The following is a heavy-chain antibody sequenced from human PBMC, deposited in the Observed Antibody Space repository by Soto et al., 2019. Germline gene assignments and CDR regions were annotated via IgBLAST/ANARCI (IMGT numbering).Heavy chain of an antibody. Sequence: SETLSLTCTVSGGSISRYYWSWIRQTPGKGLEWIGYLYNTGSTIYNPSLESRVTISVDTSKNQFSLILNSVTAADTAVYYCARDRGGYCGTDSYQLDGWGPGTTVNVSS. CDR2: LYNTGST. V-gene: IGHV4-59*01. CDR1: GGSISRYY. J-gene: IGHJ6*02. CDR3: ARDRGGYCGTDSYQLDG. D-gene: IGHD2-21*02.